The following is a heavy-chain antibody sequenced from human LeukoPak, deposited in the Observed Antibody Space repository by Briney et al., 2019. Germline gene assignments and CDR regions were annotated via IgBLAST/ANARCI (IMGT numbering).Heavy chain of an antibody. CDR1: GFIFDDYN. Sequence: PGRSLRLSCAASGFIFDDYNMHWVRQAPGKGLEWVSGITWNSGYIAYADSVKGRFTISRDNAKNSLYLQMNSLRPEDTALYYCTKDIPATVTQSPSYGMDVWGQGTTVTVSS. CDR2: ITWNSGYI. CDR3: TKDIPATVTQSPSYGMDV. D-gene: IGHD4-17*01. J-gene: IGHJ6*02. V-gene: IGHV3-9*01.